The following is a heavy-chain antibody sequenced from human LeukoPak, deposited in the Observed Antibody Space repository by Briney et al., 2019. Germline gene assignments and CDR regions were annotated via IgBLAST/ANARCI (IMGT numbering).Heavy chain of an antibody. J-gene: IGHJ4*02. CDR1: RFTFTRYW. CDR3: ARVPSGDYYPFDY. Sequence: GGSLRLSCAASRFTFTRYWMHWVRQAPGKGLVWVSRINTDGSSTSYADSVKGRFTISIDNAKNTLYLQMNSLRAEDTAVYYCARVPSGDYYPFDYWGQGTLVTVSS. D-gene: IGHD3-22*01. CDR2: INTDGSST. V-gene: IGHV3-74*01.